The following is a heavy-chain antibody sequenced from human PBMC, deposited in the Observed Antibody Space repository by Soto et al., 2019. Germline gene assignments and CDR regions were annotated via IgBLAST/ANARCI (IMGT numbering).Heavy chain of an antibody. CDR2: ISGSGDST. CDR1: GFTFSNYA. J-gene: IGHJ4*02. Sequence: DVQLLESGGGLVQPGGSLRLSCAASGFTFSNYAINWVRQAPGQGLEWVSGISGSGDSTHYADSVRGRFTISRDNSKNALHLQRNSLRVDATAVYYCAKVMWDILMSETSMYPYDYWGQGTLVIVSS. V-gene: IGHV3-23*01. D-gene: IGHD3-9*01. CDR3: AKVMWDILMSETSMYPYDY.